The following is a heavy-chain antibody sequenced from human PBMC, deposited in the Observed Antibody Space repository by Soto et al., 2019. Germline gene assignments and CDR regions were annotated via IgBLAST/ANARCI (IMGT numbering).Heavy chain of an antibody. CDR1: GAALNSGNYY. CDR2: IYVTGAV. CDR3: ARLRIATNNYKWFDP. Sequence: SETLSLTCSVSGAALNSGNYYWSWIRQVPGKGLEWIGHIYVTGAVDYNPSLRDRITISQDTSERQFSLNLRLVTAADTAVYYCARLRIATNNYKWFDPWGQGTQVTVSS. V-gene: IGHV4-31*03. J-gene: IGHJ5*02. D-gene: IGHD2-21*01.